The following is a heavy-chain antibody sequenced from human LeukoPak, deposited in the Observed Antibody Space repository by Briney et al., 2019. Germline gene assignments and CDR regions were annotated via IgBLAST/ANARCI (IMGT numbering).Heavy chain of an antibody. CDR1: GFTFSTHA. D-gene: IGHD5-18*01. Sequence: GGSLRLSCAASGFTFSTHAMSWVRQAPGNGLEWVSAISGSDGSTYYADSVKGRFTISRDNAKNSLYLQMNSLRAEDTAVYYCARQARTIQLWSFDYWGQGTLVTVSS. CDR3: ARQARTIQLWSFDY. V-gene: IGHV3-23*01. CDR2: ISGSDGST. J-gene: IGHJ4*02.